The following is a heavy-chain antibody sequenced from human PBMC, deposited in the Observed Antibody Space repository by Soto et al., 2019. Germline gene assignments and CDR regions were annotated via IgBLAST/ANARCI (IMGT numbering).Heavy chain of an antibody. Sequence: SLILSCAASGFTFSSYAMSWVRQAPGKGLEWVSAISVSGGSTYYADSVKGRFNLSRDNSKNTLYLQMNSLRAEETAVYYCAKDNRIAVAGTFDYWGQGTLDTVTS. CDR1: GFTFSSYA. CDR3: AKDNRIAVAGTFDY. CDR2: ISVSGGST. D-gene: IGHD6-19*01. V-gene: IGHV3-23*01. J-gene: IGHJ4*02.